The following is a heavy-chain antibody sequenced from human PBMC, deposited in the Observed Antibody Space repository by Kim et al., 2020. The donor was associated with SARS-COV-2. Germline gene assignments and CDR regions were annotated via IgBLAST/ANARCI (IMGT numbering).Heavy chain of an antibody. Sequence: SETLSLTCAVYGGSFSGYYWSWIRQPPGKGLEWIGEINHSGSTNYNPSLKSRVTISVDTSKNQFSLKLSSVTAADTAVYYCARGQGYSYARRGFDPWGQG. J-gene: IGHJ5*02. CDR2: INHSGST. CDR3: ARGQGYSYARRGFDP. D-gene: IGHD5-18*01. CDR1: GGSFSGYY. V-gene: IGHV4-34*01.